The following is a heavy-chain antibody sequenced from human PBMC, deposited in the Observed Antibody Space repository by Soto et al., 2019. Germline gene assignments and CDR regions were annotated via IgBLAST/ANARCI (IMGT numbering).Heavy chain of an antibody. CDR2: IYWDDDK. V-gene: IGHV2-5*08. Sequence: TLSLTCTVSGGSIRSGNYYCTWIRQPPGKALEWLALIYWDDDKRYSPSLKSRLTITKDTSKNQVVLMMTNMDPVDTATYYCAHDHYDSRRGFDPWGQGTLVTVSS. D-gene: IGHD3-3*01. J-gene: IGHJ5*02. CDR3: AHDHYDSRRGFDP. CDR1: GGSIRSGNY.